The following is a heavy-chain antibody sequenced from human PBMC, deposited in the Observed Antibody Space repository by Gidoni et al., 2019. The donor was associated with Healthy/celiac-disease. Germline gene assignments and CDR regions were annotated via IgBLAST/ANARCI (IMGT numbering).Heavy chain of an antibody. CDR3: AKDRRGQLPRGFDY. V-gene: IGHV3-23*01. D-gene: IGHD2-2*01. CDR2: ISGSGGST. Sequence: EVQLLESGGGLVQPGGSLRRSCAASGFTFSSYAMSWVRQAPGKGLEWVAAISGSGGSTCYADSVEGRFTISRDNSKNTLYLQMNSLRAEDTAVYYCAKDRRGQLPRGFDYWGQGTLVTVSS. CDR1: GFTFSSYA. J-gene: IGHJ4*02.